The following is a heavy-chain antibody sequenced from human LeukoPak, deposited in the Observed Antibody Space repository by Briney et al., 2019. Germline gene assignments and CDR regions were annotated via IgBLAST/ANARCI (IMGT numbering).Heavy chain of an antibody. V-gene: IGHV1-2*02. CDR3: ARERSNGGLRLDF. Sequence: ASAKVSCKASGYNFTDYYMHWVRQAPGQGLEWMGWINPNSGVTNYAQNFQGRVTMTRDTSISTAYMELTWLSSDDTAVYYCARERSNGGLRLDFWGQGTLVTASS. J-gene: IGHJ4*02. CDR2: INPNSGVT. D-gene: IGHD3-16*01. CDR1: GYNFTDYY.